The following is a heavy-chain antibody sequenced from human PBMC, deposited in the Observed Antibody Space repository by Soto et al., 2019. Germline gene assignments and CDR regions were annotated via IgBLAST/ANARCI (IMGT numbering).Heavy chain of an antibody. J-gene: IGHJ5*02. CDR3: ARDITYNWNYERPYNWFDP. CDR2: INHSGST. V-gene: IGHV4-34*01. CDR1: GGSFSGYY. Sequence: SETLSLTCAVYGGSFSGYYWSWIRQPPGKGLEWIGEINHSGSTNYNPSLKSRVTISVDTSKNQFSLKRSSVTAADTAVYYCARDITYNWNYERPYNWFDPWGQGTLVTVSS. D-gene: IGHD1-7*01.